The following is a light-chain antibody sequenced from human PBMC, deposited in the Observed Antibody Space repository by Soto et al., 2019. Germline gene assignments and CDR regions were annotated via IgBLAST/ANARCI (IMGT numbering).Light chain of an antibody. CDR3: SSYTSSSTQV. V-gene: IGLV2-14*03. CDR2: DVS. Sequence: QSALTQPASVSGSRGQSITISCTGTSSDVGGYNFVSWYQQHPGKLPKLMIFDVSRRPSGVSDRFSGSKSGNTASLTISGLQAEDEGDYYCSSYTSSSTQVFGSGTKLTVL. J-gene: IGLJ1*01. CDR1: SSDVGGYNF.